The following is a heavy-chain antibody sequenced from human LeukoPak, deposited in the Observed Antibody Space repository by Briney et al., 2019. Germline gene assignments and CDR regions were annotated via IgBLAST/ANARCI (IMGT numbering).Heavy chain of an antibody. CDR2: IWFDGNEK. V-gene: IGHV3-33*01. D-gene: IGHD3-22*01. Sequence: PGTSLRLSCAASGLTFRNYAMHWVRQAPGGRLEWVAVIWFDGNEKYYAASVMGRFTISRDSSESTLYLQMNGLRTEDTAVYYCARVNGPNSGYYYTLDLWGQGTPVTVSS. CDR3: ARVNGPNSGYYYTLDL. J-gene: IGHJ5*02. CDR1: GLTFRNYA.